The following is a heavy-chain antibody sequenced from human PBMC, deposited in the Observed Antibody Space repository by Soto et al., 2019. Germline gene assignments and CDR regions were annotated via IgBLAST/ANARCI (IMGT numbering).Heavy chain of an antibody. Sequence: ASVKVSCKASGYTFTSYAMHWVRQAPGQRLEWMGWINAGNGNTKYSQKFQGRVTITRDTSASTAYMELSSLRSEDTATYYCARIRIAAAGYNWFDPWGQGTLVTVSS. D-gene: IGHD6-13*01. J-gene: IGHJ5*02. CDR3: ARIRIAAAGYNWFDP. CDR2: INAGNGNT. CDR1: GYTFTSYA. V-gene: IGHV1-3*01.